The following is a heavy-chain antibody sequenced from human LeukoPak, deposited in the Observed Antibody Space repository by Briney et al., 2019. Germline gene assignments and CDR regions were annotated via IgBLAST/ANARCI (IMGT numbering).Heavy chain of an antibody. CDR1: GGSISSYY. D-gene: IGHD5-24*01. CDR3: ATQSVEMATIDY. CDR2: IYYSGST. Sequence: SETLSLTCTVSGGSISSYYWSWIRQPPGKGLEWIGHIYYSGSTNYNPSLKSRLTISGDTSKNQLSLKLSSVTAADTAVYYCATQSVEMATIDYWGQGTLVTVSS. J-gene: IGHJ4*02. V-gene: IGHV4-59*08.